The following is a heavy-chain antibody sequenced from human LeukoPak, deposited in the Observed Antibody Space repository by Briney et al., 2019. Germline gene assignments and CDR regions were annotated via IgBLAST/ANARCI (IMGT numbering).Heavy chain of an antibody. D-gene: IGHD3-9*01. CDR3: ATSTYWLLYNY. Sequence: PGGSLRLSCAASGFTFSCYAMSWVRQAPGKGLEWVSAISGSGGSTYYADSVKGRFTISRDNSKNTLYLQMNSLRAEDTAVYYCATSTYWLLYNYWGQGTLVTVSS. CDR1: GFTFSCYA. CDR2: ISGSGGST. J-gene: IGHJ4*02. V-gene: IGHV3-23*01.